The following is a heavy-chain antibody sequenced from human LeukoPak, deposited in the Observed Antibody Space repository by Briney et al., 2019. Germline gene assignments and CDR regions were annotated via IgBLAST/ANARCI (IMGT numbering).Heavy chain of an antibody. J-gene: IGHJ4*02. CDR3: ARTGGWYYYFDY. CDR1: GGSISTYY. V-gene: IGHV4-59*01. CDR2: IYHSGST. Sequence: PSETLSLTCTVSGGSISTYYWTWIRQPPGKGLEWIGYIYHSGSTNYNPSLKSRVAISVDSSKKQFSLKLSSVTAADTAVYYCARTGGWYYYFDYWGQGTLVTVSS. D-gene: IGHD6-19*01.